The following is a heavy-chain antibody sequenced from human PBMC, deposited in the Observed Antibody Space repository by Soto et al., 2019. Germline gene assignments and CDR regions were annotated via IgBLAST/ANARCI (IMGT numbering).Heavy chain of an antibody. J-gene: IGHJ6*02. CDR2: IDPSDSYT. CDR3: ARHYGTGTPPYYYYGMDV. V-gene: IGHV5-10-1*01. Sequence: GESLKISCKGSGYSFTSYWISWVRQMPGKGLEWMGRIDPSDSYTNYSPSFQGHVIISADKSISTAYLQWSSLKASDTAMYYCARHYGTGTPPYYYYGMDVWGQGTTVTVSS. D-gene: IGHD1-1*01. CDR1: GYSFTSYW.